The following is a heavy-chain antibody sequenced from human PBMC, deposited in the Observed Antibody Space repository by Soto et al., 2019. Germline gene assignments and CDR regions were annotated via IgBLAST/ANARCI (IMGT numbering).Heavy chain of an antibody. D-gene: IGHD4-17*01. V-gene: IGHV1-3*01. CDR2: NNAGNGNT. Sequence: QVQLVQSGAEVKKPGASVKVSCKASGYTFTSYAMHWVRQAPGQRLEWMGWNNAGNGNTKYSQKFQGRVTITRDTSASSAYMELSSLRSEDTAVYYCARESRRNYGDYVEDYYYGMDVWGQGTTVTVSS. J-gene: IGHJ6*02. CDR1: GYTFTSYA. CDR3: ARESRRNYGDYVEDYYYGMDV.